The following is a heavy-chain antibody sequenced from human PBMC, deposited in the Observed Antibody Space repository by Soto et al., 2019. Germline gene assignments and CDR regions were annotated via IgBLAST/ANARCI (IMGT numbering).Heavy chain of an antibody. CDR2: ISSSGSTI. D-gene: IGHD3-22*01. J-gene: IGHJ4*02. CDR1: GFTFSSYE. CDR3: VRARATDSRPDY. V-gene: IGHV3-48*03. Sequence: GWSLRLSCAASGFTFSSYEINWVRQAPGKGLEWVSYISSSGSTIYYADSVKGRFTISRDNAKNSLYLQMNSLRADDTAIYYCVRARATDSRPDYWGQGSLVTVSS.